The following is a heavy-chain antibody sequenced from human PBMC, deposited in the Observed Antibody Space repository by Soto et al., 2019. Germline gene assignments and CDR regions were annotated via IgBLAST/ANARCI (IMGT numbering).Heavy chain of an antibody. CDR3: LMGYFFDY. Sequence: EVPLLESGGGLVQPGGSLRLSCAASGFTFSNYAMSWVRQAPGKGLEWVSTISDSGSTTFYADSVKGRFTISRDNSKNTLYLQMNSLRAEDTAVYYCLMGYFFDYWGQGTLVTVSS. CDR2: ISDSGSTT. D-gene: IGHD3-16*01. V-gene: IGHV3-23*01. J-gene: IGHJ4*02. CDR1: GFTFSNYA.